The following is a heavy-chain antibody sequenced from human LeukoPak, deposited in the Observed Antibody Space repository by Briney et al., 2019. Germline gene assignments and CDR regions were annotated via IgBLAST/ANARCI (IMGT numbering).Heavy chain of an antibody. D-gene: IGHD5-18*01. CDR1: GFTFSSYS. Sequence: PGGSLRLSCAASGFTFSSYSMNGVGQAPGKGLEGVSSISSSSNYIYYAHPVKGRFTISRDTAKNSLYLQMNSLRAEETAVYYCAKDTALGYYYGMDGWGQGTTVTVSS. CDR3: AKDTALGYYYGMDG. V-gene: IGHV3-21*01. J-gene: IGHJ6*02. CDR2: ISSSSNYI.